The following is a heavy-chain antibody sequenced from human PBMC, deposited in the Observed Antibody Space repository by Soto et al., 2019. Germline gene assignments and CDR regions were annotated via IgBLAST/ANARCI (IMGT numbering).Heavy chain of an antibody. J-gene: IGHJ4*02. V-gene: IGHV1-69*02. CDR1: GGTFSSYT. Sequence: QVQLVQSGAEVKKPGSSVKVSCKASGGTFSSYTISWVRQAPGQGLEWMGRIIPILGIANYAQKFQGRVTITADKSTSTAYMELSSLRSEDTAVYYCASASCSSTSCYAPFDYWGQGTLVTVSS. D-gene: IGHD2-2*01. CDR3: ASASCSSTSCYAPFDY. CDR2: IIPILGIA.